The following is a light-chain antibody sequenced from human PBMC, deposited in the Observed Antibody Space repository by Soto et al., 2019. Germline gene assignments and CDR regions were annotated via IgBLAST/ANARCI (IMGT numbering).Light chain of an antibody. CDR2: EVT. J-gene: IGLJ1*01. CDR1: SSDVGDYNY. CDR3: SSYTSSSTPYV. Sequence: QSVLTQPASVSGSPGQSITVSCTGTSSDVGDYNYVSWHQQHPGKAPKLLLYEVTNRPSGISNRFSGSKSGNTASLTISGLQAGDEADYYSSSYTSSSTPYVFGPGTKVTVL. V-gene: IGLV2-14*01.